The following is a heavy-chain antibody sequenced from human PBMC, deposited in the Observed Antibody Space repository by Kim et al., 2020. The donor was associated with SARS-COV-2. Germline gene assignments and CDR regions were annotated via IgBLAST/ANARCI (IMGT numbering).Heavy chain of an antibody. CDR3: ARGYYDILTGYYPFDY. V-gene: IGHV1-3*01. D-gene: IGHD3-9*01. Sequence: KFQGRVTITRDTSASTAYMELSSLRSEDTAMYYCARGYYDILTGYYPFDYWGQGTLVTVSS. J-gene: IGHJ4*02.